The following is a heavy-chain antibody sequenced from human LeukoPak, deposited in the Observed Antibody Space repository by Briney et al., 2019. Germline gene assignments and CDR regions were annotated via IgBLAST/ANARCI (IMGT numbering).Heavy chain of an antibody. D-gene: IGHD3-10*01. J-gene: IGHJ4*02. CDR3: GRTESGNYYPVFF. CDR1: GFTFSSYA. Sequence: PGGSLRLSCAASGFTFSSYAMSWVRQPPGTGLEWIGSISDRGDSYYNPSLKSRITMAVDTSKNRFSLNLRSVTAADTAVYYCGRTESGNYYPVFFWGQGTLLTVSS. CDR2: ISDRGDS. V-gene: IGHV4-38-2*01.